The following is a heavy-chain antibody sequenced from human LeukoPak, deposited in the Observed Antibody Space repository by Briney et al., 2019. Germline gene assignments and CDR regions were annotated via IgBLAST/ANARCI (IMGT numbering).Heavy chain of an antibody. J-gene: IGHJ4*02. Sequence: PGGSLRLSRAASGFTFDDYGMSWVRQAPGKGLEWVSGINWNGGSTGYADSVKGRFTISRHNAKNSLYLQMNSLRSEDTALYYCARDQAKGFDYWGQGTLVTVSS. CDR1: GFTFDDYG. CDR3: ARDQAKGFDY. V-gene: IGHV3-20*04. CDR2: INWNGGST.